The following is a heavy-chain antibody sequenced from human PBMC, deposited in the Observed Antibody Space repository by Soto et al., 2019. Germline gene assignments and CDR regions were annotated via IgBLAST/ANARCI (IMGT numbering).Heavy chain of an antibody. J-gene: IGHJ6*02. V-gene: IGHV4-31*03. CDR3: ARDIRAMVSGYYYGMDV. D-gene: IGHD5-18*01. CDR2: IYYSGST. Sequence: SETLSLTCTVSGGSISSGGYYWSWIRQHPGKGLEWIGYIYYSGSTYYNPSLKSRVTISVDTSKNQFSLKLSSVTAADTAVYYCARDIRAMVSGYYYGMDVWGQGTTVTVSS. CDR1: GGSISSGGYY.